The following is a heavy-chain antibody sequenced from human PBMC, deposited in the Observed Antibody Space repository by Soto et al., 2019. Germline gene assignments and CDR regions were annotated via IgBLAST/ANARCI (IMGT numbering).Heavy chain of an antibody. J-gene: IGHJ5*02. Sequence: QVQLVESGGGVVQPGRSLRLSCAASGFTFSSYGMHWVRQAPGKGLEWVAVISYDGSYKYYADSVKGRFTISRDNSKNTRYLQMDSLRAEDTAVYYCAKGWDITGTTGMFDPWGQGTLVTVSS. CDR1: GFTFSSYG. CDR3: AKGWDITGTTGMFDP. CDR2: ISYDGSYK. V-gene: IGHV3-30*18. D-gene: IGHD1-7*01.